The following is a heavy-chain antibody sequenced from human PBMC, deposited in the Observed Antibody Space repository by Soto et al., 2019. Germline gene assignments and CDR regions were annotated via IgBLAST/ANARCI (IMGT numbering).Heavy chain of an antibody. J-gene: IGHJ6*02. CDR2: IVPILRTP. V-gene: IGHV1-69*01. D-gene: IGHD3-3*01. CDR1: GYMFSSYA. CDR3: ARAGGDLRRFLEWLKYYFLGADV. Sequence: QVQLVQSGAEVKKPGSSVKVSCKASGYMFSSYAISWVRQAPGHGLEWMGGIVPILRTPNYSQKFQGRVTITADESTSTVYMELSNLRSDATAGYFCARAGGDLRRFLEWLKYYFLGADVWGQGTTITVSS.